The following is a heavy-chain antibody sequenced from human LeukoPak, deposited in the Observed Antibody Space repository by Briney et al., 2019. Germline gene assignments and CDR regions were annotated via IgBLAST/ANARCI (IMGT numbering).Heavy chain of an antibody. CDR3: ARARPYYDFWSGYYSTLDYYYYCMDV. V-gene: IGHV4-34*01. J-gene: IGHJ6*03. CDR2: INRSGST. CDR1: GGSFSGYY. D-gene: IGHD3-3*01. Sequence: PSETLSLTCAVYGGSFSGYYWSWIRQPPGKGLEWIGGINRSGSTNYNPSLKSRVTISVDTSKNQFSLKLSSVTAADTAVYYCARARPYYDFWSGYYSTLDYYYYCMDVWGKGTTVTVSS.